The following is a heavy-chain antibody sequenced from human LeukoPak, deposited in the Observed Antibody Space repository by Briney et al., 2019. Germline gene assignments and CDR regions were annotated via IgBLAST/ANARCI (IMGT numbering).Heavy chain of an antibody. CDR2: ISNSNSYI. D-gene: IGHD3-22*01. Sequence: GGSLRLSCAASGFTFSSYSMNWVRQAPGKGLEWVSSISNSNSYIYFPDSVKGRFTISRDNSKNTLYLQMNSLRAEDTAVYYCAKGRVRFYYYYMDVWGKGTTVTVSS. CDR1: GFTFSSYS. J-gene: IGHJ6*03. V-gene: IGHV3-21*04. CDR3: AKGRVRFYYYYMDV.